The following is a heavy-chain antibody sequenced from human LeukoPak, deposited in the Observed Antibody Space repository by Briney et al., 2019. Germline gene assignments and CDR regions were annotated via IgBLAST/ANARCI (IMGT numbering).Heavy chain of an antibody. V-gene: IGHV3-23*01. CDR1: GFTFSSYA. Sequence: PGGSLRLSCAASGFTFSSYAVRWVRQAPGKGLEWVSAISGSGGSTYYADSVKGRFTISRDNSKNTLHLQLNSLRAEDTAVYYCAKPLKSTGAFDIWGQGTMVTVSS. CDR2: ISGSGGST. D-gene: IGHD1-14*01. J-gene: IGHJ3*02. CDR3: AKPLKSTGAFDI.